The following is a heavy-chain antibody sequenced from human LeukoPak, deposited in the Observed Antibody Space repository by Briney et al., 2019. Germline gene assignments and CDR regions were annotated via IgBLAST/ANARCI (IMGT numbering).Heavy chain of an antibody. V-gene: IGHV3-33*01. Sequence: GRSLRLSCAASGFTFSSYGMHWVRQAPGKGLEWVAVIWYDGSNKYYADSVKGRFTISRDNSKNTLYLQMNSLRAEDTAVYYCAREFQGGTMAHGMDVWGQGTTVTVSS. CDR3: AREFQGGTMAHGMDV. CDR1: GFTFSSYG. CDR2: IWYDGSNK. D-gene: IGHD3-10*01. J-gene: IGHJ6*02.